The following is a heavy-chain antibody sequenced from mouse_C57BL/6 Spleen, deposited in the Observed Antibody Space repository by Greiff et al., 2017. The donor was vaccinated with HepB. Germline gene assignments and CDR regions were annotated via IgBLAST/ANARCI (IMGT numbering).Heavy chain of an antibody. CDR3: ARINFAYYYGSSSDY. D-gene: IGHD1-1*01. CDR2: IYPGSGST. J-gene: IGHJ2*01. V-gene: IGHV1-55*01. CDR1: GYTFTSYW. Sequence: QVQLQQPGAELVKPGASVKMSCKASGYTFTSYWITWVKQRPGQGLEWIGDIYPGSGSTNYNEKFKSKATLTVDTSSSTAYMQLSSLTSEDSAVYYCARINFAYYYGSSSDYWGQGTTLTVSS.